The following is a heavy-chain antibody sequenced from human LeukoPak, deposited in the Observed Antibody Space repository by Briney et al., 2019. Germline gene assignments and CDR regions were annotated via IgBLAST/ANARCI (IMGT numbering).Heavy chain of an antibody. D-gene: IGHD6-13*01. Sequence: SQTLSPTCAISGDSVSSNSVDWNWLTQAPSRGLVWLGSTYFSSKWYKDYALSVKSRITINPDNSMNLLSLSLNALTPAETALYYCARASIAAGNESNWFDPWGQGTLVTVSS. CDR2: TYFSSKWYK. CDR3: ARASIAAGNESNWFDP. J-gene: IGHJ5*02. V-gene: IGHV6-1*01. CDR1: GDSVSSNSVD.